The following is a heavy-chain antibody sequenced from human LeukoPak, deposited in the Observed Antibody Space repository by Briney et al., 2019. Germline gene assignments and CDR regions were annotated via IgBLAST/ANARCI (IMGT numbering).Heavy chain of an antibody. D-gene: IGHD6-13*01. CDR3: ARDFSSSSLFDP. V-gene: IGHV4-61*02. CDR2: IYTSGST. CDR1: GGSISSGSYY. J-gene: IGHJ5*02. Sequence: PSETLSLTCTVSGGSISSGSYYWSWIRQPAGKGLEWIGRIYTSGSTNYNPSLKSRVTISVDTPKNQFSLKLSSVTAADTAVYYCARDFSSSSLFDPWGQGTLVTVSS.